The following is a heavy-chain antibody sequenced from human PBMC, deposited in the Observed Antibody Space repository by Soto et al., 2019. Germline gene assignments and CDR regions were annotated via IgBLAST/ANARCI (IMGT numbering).Heavy chain of an antibody. CDR1: GYSISSDYY. J-gene: IGHJ4*02. CDR2: KYHSGST. V-gene: IGHV4-38-2*01. Sequence: PSETLSLTCAVSGYSISSDYYWGWIRQPPGKGLEWIASKYHSGSTYYNPSLKSRVTISVDTSKNQLSLKLSSLTAADTAVYYCARGVLGATTYFDYWGQGTLVTVSS. D-gene: IGHD1-26*01. CDR3: ARGVLGATTYFDY.